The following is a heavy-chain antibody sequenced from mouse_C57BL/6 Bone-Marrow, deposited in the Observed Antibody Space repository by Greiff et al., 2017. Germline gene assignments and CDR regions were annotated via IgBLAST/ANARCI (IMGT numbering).Heavy chain of an antibody. J-gene: IGHJ4*01. CDR3: ARSTMITTRRSYYAMDY. V-gene: IGHV2-2*01. Sequence: VHLVESGPGLVQPSQSLSITCTVSGFSLTSYGVHWVRQSPGKGLEWLGVIWSGGSTDYNAAFISRLGISTDNTNGQFFFKMNSLQADDTAIYYCARSTMITTRRSYYAMDYWGQGTSVTVSS. CDR2: IWSGGST. D-gene: IGHD2-4*01. CDR1: GFSLTSYG.